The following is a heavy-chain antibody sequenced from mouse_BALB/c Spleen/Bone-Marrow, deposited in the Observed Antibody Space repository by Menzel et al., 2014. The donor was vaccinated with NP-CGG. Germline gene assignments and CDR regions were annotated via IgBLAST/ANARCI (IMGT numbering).Heavy chain of an antibody. CDR3: ARDGYSSLAMDY. Sequence: LVESGAELMKPGASVEISCKTTGYTFSGYWIEWVKQRPGHGLEWIGEILPGSTSTNYNEKFKDKATFTADTSSNTAYMQLSSLTSEDSAVYYCARDGYSSLAMDYWGQGTSVTVSS. CDR2: ILPGSTST. J-gene: IGHJ4*01. CDR1: GYTFSGYW. V-gene: IGHV1-9*01. D-gene: IGHD2-3*01.